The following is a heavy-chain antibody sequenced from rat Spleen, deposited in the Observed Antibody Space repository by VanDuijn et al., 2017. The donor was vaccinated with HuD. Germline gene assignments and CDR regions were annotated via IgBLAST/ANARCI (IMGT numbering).Heavy chain of an antibody. J-gene: IGHJ2*01. D-gene: IGHD1-11*01. V-gene: IGHV5-25*01. Sequence: EVQLVESGGGLVQPGRSLKLSCAASGFTFSNYYMAWVRQAPTKGLDWVATISYDGFNTYYRDSVKGRFTISRDNAKSTLYLQMDSLRSEDTATYYCARHPGGFDYWGQGVMVTVSS. CDR1: GFTFSNYY. CDR3: ARHPGGFDY. CDR2: ISYDGFNT.